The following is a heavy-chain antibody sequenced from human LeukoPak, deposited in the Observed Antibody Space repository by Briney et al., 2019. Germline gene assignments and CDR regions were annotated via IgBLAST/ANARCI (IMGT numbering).Heavy chain of an antibody. V-gene: IGHV1-8*01. Sequence: ASVKVSCKASGYTFTSYDINWVRQATGQGLEWMGWMNPNSGNTGYAQKFQGRVTMTRNSSITTAYMELSRLRSDDTAVYYCARDGCSGGSCYSDYWGQGTLVTVSS. CDR3: ARDGCSGGSCYSDY. CDR2: MNPNSGNT. J-gene: IGHJ4*02. D-gene: IGHD2-15*01. CDR1: GYTFTSYD.